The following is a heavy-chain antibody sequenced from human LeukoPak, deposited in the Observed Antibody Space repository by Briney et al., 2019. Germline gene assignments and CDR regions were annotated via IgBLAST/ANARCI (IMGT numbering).Heavy chain of an antibody. CDR3: ARRGDF. V-gene: IGHV4-59*11. Sequence: SETLSLTCTVSGGSISGHYWNWIRQPPGKGLEWIGYIHYSGTTNYSPSLKSRATISVDTSKIQLSLKLSSLTAADTAVYYCARRGDFWGQGTLVTVSS. CDR2: IHYSGTT. D-gene: IGHD3-10*01. CDR1: GGSISGHY. J-gene: IGHJ4*02.